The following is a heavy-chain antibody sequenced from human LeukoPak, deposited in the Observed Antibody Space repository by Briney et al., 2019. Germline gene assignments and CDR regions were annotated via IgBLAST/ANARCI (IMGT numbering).Heavy chain of an antibody. D-gene: IGHD3-10*01. V-gene: IGHV3-11*06. CDR3: ARDRGDPLLWFGELFPDY. CDR1: GFTFSDYY. CDR2: ISSSSSYT. J-gene: IGHJ4*02. Sequence: GGSLRLSCAASGFTFSDYYMSWLRQAPGKGLGWVSYISSSSSYTNYADSVKGRFTISRDNAKNSLYLQMNSLRAEDTAVYYCARDRGDPLLWFGELFPDYWGQGTLVTVSS.